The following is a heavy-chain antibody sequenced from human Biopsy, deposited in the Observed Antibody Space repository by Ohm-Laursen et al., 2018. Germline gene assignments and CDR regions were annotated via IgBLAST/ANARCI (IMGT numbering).Heavy chain of an antibody. J-gene: IGHJ4*02. CDR2: ISPKSGDT. CDR3: ALQSVAQMKNFDY. D-gene: IGHD6-19*01. Sequence: ASVKASCKVSGYSFTSYYMHWARQAPGQGLEWMGWISPKSGDTNYAHKFQGNLAMTRDTSMSTAYMEMSRLKCDDTAVYYCALQSVAQMKNFDYWGQGTLVTVSS. CDR1: GYSFTSYY. V-gene: IGHV1-2*02.